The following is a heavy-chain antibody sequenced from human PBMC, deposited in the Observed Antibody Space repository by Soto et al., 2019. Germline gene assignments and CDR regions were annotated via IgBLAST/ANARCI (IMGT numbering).Heavy chain of an antibody. D-gene: IGHD3-3*01. CDR1: GGSISSSNW. V-gene: IGHV4-4*02. Sequence: SETLSLTCAVSGGSISSSNWWSWVRQPPGKGLEWIGEIYHSGSTNYNPSLKSRVTISVDKSKNQFSLKLSSVTAADTAVYYCARKPNDFWSGYYYYGMDVWGQGTTVTVSS. CDR2: IYHSGST. J-gene: IGHJ6*02. CDR3: ARKPNDFWSGYYYYGMDV.